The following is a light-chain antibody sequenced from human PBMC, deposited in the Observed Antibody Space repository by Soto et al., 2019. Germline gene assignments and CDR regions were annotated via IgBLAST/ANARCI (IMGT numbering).Light chain of an antibody. CDR1: SSDIGAYNY. CDR3: GSYTSSSTFV. J-gene: IGLJ3*02. Sequence: QSALTQPASVSGSPGQSITISCTGTSSDIGAYNYVSWYQQHPGKAPKVMIYEVTNRPSGVSDRFSGSKSGNTASLTISGLQAEDEADYYCGSYTSSSTFVFGGGTKLTVL. V-gene: IGLV2-14*01. CDR2: EVT.